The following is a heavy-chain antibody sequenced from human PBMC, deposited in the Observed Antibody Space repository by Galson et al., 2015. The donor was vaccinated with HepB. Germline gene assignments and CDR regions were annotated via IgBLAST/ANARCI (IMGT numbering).Heavy chain of an antibody. Sequence: SLRLSCAASGFTFSCYAMSWVRQAPGKGLEWVSAISGSGGSTYYADSVKGRFTISRDNSKNTLYLQMNSLRAEDTAVYYCAKGEAVAGELEYWGQGTLVTVSS. D-gene: IGHD6-19*01. J-gene: IGHJ4*02. V-gene: IGHV3-23*01. CDR3: AKGEAVAGELEY. CDR2: ISGSGGST. CDR1: GFTFSCYA.